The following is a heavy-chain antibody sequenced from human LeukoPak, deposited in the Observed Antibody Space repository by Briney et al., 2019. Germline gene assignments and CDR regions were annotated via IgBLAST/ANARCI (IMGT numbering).Heavy chain of an antibody. CDR1: GGSISSGDYY. J-gene: IGHJ3*02. CDR2: IYYSGST. CDR3: ASSHDYGDCGGAFDI. D-gene: IGHD4-17*01. V-gene: IGHV4-30-4*01. Sequence: PSETLSLTCTVSGGSISSGDYYWSWIRQPPGKGLEWIGYIYYSGSTYYNPSLKSRVTISVDTSKNQFSLKLSSMTAADTAVYYCASSHDYGDCGGAFDIWGQGTMVTVSS.